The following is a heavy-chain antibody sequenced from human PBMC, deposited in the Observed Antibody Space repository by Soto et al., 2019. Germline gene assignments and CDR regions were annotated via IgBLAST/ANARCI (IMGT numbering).Heavy chain of an antibody. D-gene: IGHD1-26*01. V-gene: IGHV3-13*01. J-gene: IGHJ2*01. CDR2: IGTGGDT. CDR1: GFTFSRYD. Sequence: EVQLVESGGGLVQPGGSLRLSCAASGFTFSRYDMHWVRQATGKGLEWVSAIGTGGDTYYPGSVKGRFTIYRENAKNALYLQMNSLRAGDTAVYYCARAVGASPSWHVDLWGRGTLVTVSS. CDR3: ARAVGASPSWHVDL.